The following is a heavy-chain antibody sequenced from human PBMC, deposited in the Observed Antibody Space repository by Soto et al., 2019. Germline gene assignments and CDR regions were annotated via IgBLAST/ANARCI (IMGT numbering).Heavy chain of an antibody. D-gene: IGHD6-25*01. CDR3: VKEIASAQ. V-gene: IGHV3-7*01. CDR1: GFTFSNYW. Sequence: EVQLVESGGGLVQPWGSLRLSCENSGFTFSNYWMTWVRHAPGKGLEWVANIKKDGSQKNFVDSVQSRFTISREYAKNSLYRQMDSLRVEDTAIYYCVKEIASAQWGQGTLVTVSS. CDR2: IKKDGSQK. J-gene: IGHJ4*02.